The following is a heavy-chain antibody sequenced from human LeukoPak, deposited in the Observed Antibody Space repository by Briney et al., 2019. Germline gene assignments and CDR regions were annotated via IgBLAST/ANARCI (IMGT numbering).Heavy chain of an antibody. J-gene: IGHJ6*04. D-gene: IGHD6-13*01. Sequence: PEDGETIYAQKLQGRVTMTEDTSTDTAYMELSSLRSEDTAVYYCATDKPSAAGTGYYGMDVWGKGTTVTVSS. CDR2: PEDGET. CDR3: ATDKPSAAGTGYYGMDV. V-gene: IGHV1-24*01.